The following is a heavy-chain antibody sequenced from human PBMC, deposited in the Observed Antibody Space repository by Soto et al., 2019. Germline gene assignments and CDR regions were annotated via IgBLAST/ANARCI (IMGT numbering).Heavy chain of an antibody. CDR3: AKAGFSSGWSPSYFDY. CDR2: MSGTGGST. CDR1: GCTFSSYA. Sequence: EVQLLESGGGLVQPGRSLRLSCAASGCTFSSYAMNWVRQAPGKGLEWASAMSGTGGSTYYADSVKGRFTISRDNSKNTLYLQMNSLRVEDTAVFYCAKAGFSSGWSPSYFDYWGQGTLVTVSS. V-gene: IGHV3-23*01. D-gene: IGHD6-19*01. J-gene: IGHJ4*02.